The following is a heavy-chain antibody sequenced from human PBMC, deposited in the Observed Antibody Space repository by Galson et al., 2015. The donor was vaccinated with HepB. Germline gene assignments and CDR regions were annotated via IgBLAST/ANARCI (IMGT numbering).Heavy chain of an antibody. J-gene: IGHJ3*01. CDR1: GFHFSSYG. CDR3: ARPPLVVDTAYDALEF. D-gene: IGHD2-21*02. V-gene: IGHV3-33*08. Sequence: SLRLSCATSGFHFSSYGMHWVRQAPGKGLEWVSLIWHDGSEKYYTESVKGRFTISRDNSREMVYPQMNNLRVDDTAIYYCARPPLVVDTAYDALEFWGRGTVVTVSS. CDR2: IWHDGSEK.